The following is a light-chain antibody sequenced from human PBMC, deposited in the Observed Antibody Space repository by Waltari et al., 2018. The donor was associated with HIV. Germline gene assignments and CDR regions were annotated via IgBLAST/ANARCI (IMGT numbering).Light chain of an antibody. CDR3: ASYAGSTNV. J-gene: IGLJ1*01. CDR1: SSHVGGYNY. V-gene: IGLV2-8*01. CDR2: EVS. Sequence: QSALTQPPSAPGSPGQSVTISCTGTSSHVGGYNYVSWYQLHPGKAPKLMIYEVSKRPSGVPDRFSGSKSGNTASLTVSGLQSEDEADYFCASYAGSTNVFGTGTKVTVL.